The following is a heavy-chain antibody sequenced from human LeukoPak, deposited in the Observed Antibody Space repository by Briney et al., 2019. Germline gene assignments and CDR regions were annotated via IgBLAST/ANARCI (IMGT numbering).Heavy chain of an antibody. CDR1: GFTFSSYA. D-gene: IGHD3-3*01. V-gene: IGHV3-64*01. J-gene: IGHJ4*02. CDR3: ARVSDFWSGYFRDRPTGLVDY. Sequence: GGSLRLSCAASGFTFSSYAMHWVRPAPGQGLEYVSAISSNGGSTYYANSVKGRFTISRDNSKNTLYLQMGSLRAEDMAVYYCARVSDFWSGYFRDRPTGLVDYWGQGTLVTVSS. CDR2: ISSNGGST.